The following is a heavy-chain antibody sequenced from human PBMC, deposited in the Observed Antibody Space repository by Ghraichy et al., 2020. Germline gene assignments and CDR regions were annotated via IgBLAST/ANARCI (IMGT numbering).Heavy chain of an antibody. Sequence: SQTLSLTCAVYGGSFSVYYWTWIRQSPGKGLEWIGEINHSGSTNYSPSLKSRVTMSVDTSKNQFSLKLSSVTAADTAVYYCARAGAGRRDYFDHWGPATLVTVSS. CDR2: INHSGST. J-gene: IGHJ4*02. D-gene: IGHD6-19*01. V-gene: IGHV4-34*01. CDR1: GGSFSVYY. CDR3: ARAGAGRRDYFDH.